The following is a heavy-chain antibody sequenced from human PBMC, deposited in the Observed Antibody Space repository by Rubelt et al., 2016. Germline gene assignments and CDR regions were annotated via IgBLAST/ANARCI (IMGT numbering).Heavy chain of an antibody. Sequence: SRSGMHWVRQAPGKGLEWVAVIWYDGTNKYYGDSVKGRFTISRDDSKNTLDLQMNSLRVEDTAVYYCARAYSSSSPFDYWGQGTLVTVSS. V-gene: IGHV3-33*01. J-gene: IGHJ4*02. CDR1: SRSG. CDR2: IWYDGTNK. D-gene: IGHD6-6*01. CDR3: ARAYSSSSPFDY.